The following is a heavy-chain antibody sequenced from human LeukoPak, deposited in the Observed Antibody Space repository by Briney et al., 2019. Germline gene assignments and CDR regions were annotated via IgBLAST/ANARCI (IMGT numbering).Heavy chain of an antibody. D-gene: IGHD3-10*01. V-gene: IGHV3-30*03. J-gene: IGHJ5*02. CDR2: ISYDGSNK. CDR1: GFTFSSYG. Sequence: PGRSLRLSCAASGFTFSSYGMHWVRQAPGKGLEWVAVISYDGSNKYYADSVKGRFTISRDNSKNTLYLQMNSLRAEDTAVYYCAREGRSMVRGVIFRSWFDPWGQGTLVTVSS. CDR3: AREGRSMVRGVIFRSWFDP.